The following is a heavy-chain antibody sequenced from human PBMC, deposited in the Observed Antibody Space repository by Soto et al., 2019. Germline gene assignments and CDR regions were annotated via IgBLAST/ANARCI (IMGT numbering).Heavy chain of an antibody. V-gene: IGHV4-59*01. Sequence: SETLSLSCSVSGGSISNYYWSWIRQPPGKGLEWIGYVYYSGSTNYNPSLKSRVTISLDTSKRQLSLKLSSVTAADTAVYFCARGVDFWSGYPFDYWGQGTLVTVSS. CDR2: VYYSGST. D-gene: IGHD3-3*01. J-gene: IGHJ4*02. CDR1: GGSISNYY. CDR3: ARGVDFWSGYPFDY.